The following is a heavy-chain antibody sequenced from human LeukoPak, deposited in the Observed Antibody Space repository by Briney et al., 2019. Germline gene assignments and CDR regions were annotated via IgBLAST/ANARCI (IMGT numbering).Heavy chain of an antibody. CDR1: GFTFSTCA. V-gene: IGHV3-23*01. Sequence: GGSLRLSCAASGFTFSTCAMSWVRQAPGKGLEWVSGISGTTSGTYYADSVKGRFTISRDNSKNTLFLQVNSLRAEDTAVYYCAKGGGRPLDDAFDVWGQGTVVTVSS. J-gene: IGHJ3*01. CDR3: AKGGGRPLDDAFDV. CDR2: ISGTTSGT.